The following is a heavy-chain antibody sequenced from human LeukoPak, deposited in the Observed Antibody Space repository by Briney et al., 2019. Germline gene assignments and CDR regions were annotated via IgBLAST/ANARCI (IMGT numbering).Heavy chain of an antibody. J-gene: IGHJ4*02. CDR2: ISSSSSYI. CDR1: GVTFSSYS. V-gene: IGHV3-21*04. CDR3: ARRSLWCGDRVDY. Sequence: GGSLRLSCAASGVTFSSYSMNWVRQAPGKGLEWVSSISSSSSYIYYADSVKGRFTIARDNAKNSLYLQRNSLRAEDTAVYYCARRSLWCGDRVDYWGQGTLVTVSS. D-gene: IGHD4/OR15-4a*01.